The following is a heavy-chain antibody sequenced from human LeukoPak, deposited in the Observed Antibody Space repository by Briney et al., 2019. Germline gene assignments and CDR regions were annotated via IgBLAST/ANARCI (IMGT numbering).Heavy chain of an antibody. Sequence: SETLSLTCTVSGGSISSYYWSWIRQPPGKGLEWIGYIYYSGSTNYNPSLKSRVTISVDTSKNQFSLKLSSVTAADTAVYYCARQGGSYFDAFDIWGQGTMVTVSS. J-gene: IGHJ3*02. CDR1: GGSISSYY. D-gene: IGHD1-26*01. CDR3: ARQGGSYFDAFDI. V-gene: IGHV4-59*08. CDR2: IYYSGST.